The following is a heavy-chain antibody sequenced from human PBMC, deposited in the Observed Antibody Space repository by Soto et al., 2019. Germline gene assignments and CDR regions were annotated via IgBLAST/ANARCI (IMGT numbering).Heavy chain of an antibody. V-gene: IGHV4-30-4*02. D-gene: IGHD6-13*01. CDR2: IYYSDST. J-gene: IGHJ6*02. Sequence: SETLSLTCTVSGVSISSGDYYWSWIRQPPGKGLEWIGYIYYSDSTYSNPSLKSRVTISVDTSKNQFSLKLSSVTAADTAVYYCARDSAYSSSWYAGYYGMDVWGQGTTVTVSS. CDR1: GVSISSGDYY. CDR3: ARDSAYSSSWYAGYYGMDV.